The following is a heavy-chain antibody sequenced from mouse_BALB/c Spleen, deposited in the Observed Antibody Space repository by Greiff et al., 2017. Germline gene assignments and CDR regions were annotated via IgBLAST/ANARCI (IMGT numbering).Heavy chain of an antibody. J-gene: IGHJ3*01. V-gene: IGHV2-9*02. Sequence: VQVVESGPGLVAPSQSLSITCTVSGFSLTSYGVHWVRQPPGKGLEWLGVIWAGGSTNYNSALMSRLSISKDNSKSQVFLKMNSLQTDDTAMYYCAREDYGSRGGFAYWGQGTLVTVSA. CDR3: AREDYGSRGGFAY. D-gene: IGHD1-1*01. CDR1: GFSLTSYG. CDR2: IWAGGST.